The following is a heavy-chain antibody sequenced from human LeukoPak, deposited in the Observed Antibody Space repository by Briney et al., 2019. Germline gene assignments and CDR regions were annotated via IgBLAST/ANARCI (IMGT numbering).Heavy chain of an antibody. Sequence: GGSLRLSCAASGFTFSSYAMSWVRQAPGKGLEWASAIGIRGDTHYSGSVKGRFTISRENAESSLYLQMNSLRAEDTAVYYCARGGIQVSGIDEFDYWGQGTLVTVSS. CDR3: ARGGIQVSGIDEFDY. CDR1: GFTFSSYA. D-gene: IGHD6-19*01. J-gene: IGHJ4*02. CDR2: IGIRGDT. V-gene: IGHV3-13*01.